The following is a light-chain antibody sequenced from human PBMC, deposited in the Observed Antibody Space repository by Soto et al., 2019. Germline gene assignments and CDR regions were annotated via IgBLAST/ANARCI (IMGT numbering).Light chain of an antibody. V-gene: IGLV2-8*01. CDR3: SSYADSNNFV. CDR1: SSDVGGYDY. J-gene: IGLJ1*01. CDR2: EVT. Sequence: QSALTQPPSASGSPGQSVTIYCTGTSSDVGGYDYVSWDQQHPGKAPKLLIYEVTKRPSGFRDAFTGSKSGNTASLAVSGLQAHDEAEYYCSSYADSNNFVFGTGTKVTV.